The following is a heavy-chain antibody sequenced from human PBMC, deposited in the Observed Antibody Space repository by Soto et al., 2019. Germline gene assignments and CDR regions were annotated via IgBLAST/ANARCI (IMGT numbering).Heavy chain of an antibody. D-gene: IGHD6-13*01. CDR2: INHSGST. V-gene: IGHV4-34*01. Sequence: KPSETLSLTCAVYGGSFSGYYWSWIRQPPGKGLEWIGEINHSGSTNYNPSLKSRVTISVDTSKNQFSLKLSSVTAADTAVYYCARAIAAAGTFAFDYWGQGTLVTVS. CDR1: GGSFSGYY. J-gene: IGHJ4*02. CDR3: ARAIAAAGTFAFDY.